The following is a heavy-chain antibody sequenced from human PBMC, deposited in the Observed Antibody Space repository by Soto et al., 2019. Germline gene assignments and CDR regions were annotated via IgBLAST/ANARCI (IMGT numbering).Heavy chain of an antibody. CDR3: ARLTPGYSSGWFIDY. CDR1: GGSISIGGYS. J-gene: IGHJ4*02. V-gene: IGHV4-30-2*01. D-gene: IGHD6-19*01. CDR2: IYHSAST. Sequence: PSETLSLTCAVSGGSISIGGYSWSWILHPPGKGLELIGYIYHSASTYYNPSLKSRVTISVDRSKNQLSLKLSSVTAADTAVYYCARLTPGYSSGWFIDYWGQGTLVTVSS.